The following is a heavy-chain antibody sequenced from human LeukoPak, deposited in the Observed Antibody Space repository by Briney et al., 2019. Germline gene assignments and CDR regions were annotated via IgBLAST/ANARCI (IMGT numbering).Heavy chain of an antibody. CDR2: ITGSAGDT. CDR3: AKIRGYYGSRAGMDV. J-gene: IGHJ6*02. D-gene: IGHD3-10*01. V-gene: IGHV3-23*01. Sequence: GGSLRLSCAASGFTFSSYAMNWVRQAPGKGLEWVSAITGSAGDTYYADSVRGRFTISRDNSKNTLYLQMNSLRAEDTAVYYCAKIRGYYGSRAGMDVWGQGTTVTVS. CDR1: GFTFSSYA.